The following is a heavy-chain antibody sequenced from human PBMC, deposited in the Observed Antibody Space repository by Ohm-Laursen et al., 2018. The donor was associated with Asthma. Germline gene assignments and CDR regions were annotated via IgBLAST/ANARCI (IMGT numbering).Heavy chain of an antibody. CDR3: ARGDYDFWSGYSTRHWFDP. CDR2: GGSYYDGGLK. Sequence: SLRLSCAASGFTFRSYAMHWVRQAPGKGLEWVAVGGSYYDGGLKYYADSVNGRFTVSRDDSKNTLYLQMNSLRAEDTAVYYCARGDYDFWSGYSTRHWFDPWGQGTLVTVSS. D-gene: IGHD3-3*01. V-gene: IGHV3-30-3*01. J-gene: IGHJ5*02. CDR1: GFTFRSYA.